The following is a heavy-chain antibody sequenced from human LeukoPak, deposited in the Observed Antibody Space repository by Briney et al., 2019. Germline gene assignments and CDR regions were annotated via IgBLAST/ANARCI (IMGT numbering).Heavy chain of an antibody. CDR1: GGSISSSSYY. J-gene: IGHJ6*03. V-gene: IGHV4-39*01. CDR3: ARHAVCYMDV. CDR2: IYYSGST. Sequence: SETLSLTCTVSGGSISSSSYYWGWIRQPPGKGLEWIGSIYYSGSTYYNPSLKSRVTISVDTSKNQFSLKLSSVTAADTAVYYCARHAVCYMDVWGKGTTVTVSS. D-gene: IGHD3-16*01.